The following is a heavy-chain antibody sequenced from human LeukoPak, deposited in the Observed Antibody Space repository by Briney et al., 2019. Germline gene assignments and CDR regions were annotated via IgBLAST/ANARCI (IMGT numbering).Heavy chain of an antibody. CDR1: GYTFTDYY. D-gene: IGHD6-19*01. CDR3: ARVRVYSSGWNFDY. J-gene: IGHJ4*02. Sequence: GASVKVSCKASGYTFTDYYVHWVRQAPGQGLEWMGWINSSSGSTSYAQNFQGRVTMTRDTSISTLYVELSSLRSDDTAVYYCARVRVYSSGWNFDYWGQGTLVTVSS. V-gene: IGHV1-2*02. CDR2: INSSSGST.